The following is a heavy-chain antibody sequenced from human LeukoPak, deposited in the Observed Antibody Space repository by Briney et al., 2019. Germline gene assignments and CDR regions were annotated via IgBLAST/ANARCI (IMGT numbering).Heavy chain of an antibody. CDR2: FYYSGST. D-gene: IGHD3-22*01. J-gene: IGHJ4*02. V-gene: IGHV4-59*01. CDR1: GGSISSYY. Sequence: SETLSLTCTVSGGSISSYYWSWIRQPPGKGLGWIWYFYYSGSTNYNPSLKSRVTISVDTSKNRFSLKLRSVTAADTAVYYCARENYDSSGYYIDYWGQGTLVTVSS. CDR3: ARENYDSSGYYIDY.